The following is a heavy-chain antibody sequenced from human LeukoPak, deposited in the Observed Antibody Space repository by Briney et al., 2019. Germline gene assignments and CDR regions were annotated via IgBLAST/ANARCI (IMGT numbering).Heavy chain of an antibody. J-gene: IGHJ6*02. CDR2: TYYRSKWYN. V-gene: IGHV6-1*01. CDR3: ARVNDSSGYYLNYYYGMDV. CDR1: GDSVSSNSAA. D-gene: IGHD3-22*01. Sequence: SQTLSLTCAISGDSVSSNSAAWNWIRQSPSRGLEWLGRTYYRSKWYNDYAVSVKSRITINPDTSKNQLSLQLNSVTPEDTAVYYCARVNDSSGYYLNYYYGMDVWGQGTTVTVS.